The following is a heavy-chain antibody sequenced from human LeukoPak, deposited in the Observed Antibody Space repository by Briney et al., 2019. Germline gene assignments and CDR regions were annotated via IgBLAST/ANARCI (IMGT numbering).Heavy chain of an antibody. D-gene: IGHD3-10*01. CDR1: GFTFSSYS. CDR3: ARDKGFGELLSYYFDY. V-gene: IGHV3-21*01. CDR2: ISSSSSYI. J-gene: IGHJ4*02. Sequence: GGSLRLSCAASGFTFSSYSMNWVRQAPGKGLEWVSSISSSSSYIYYADSVKGRFTISRDNAKNSLYLQMNSLRAEDTAVYYCARDKGFGELLSYYFDYWGQGTLVTVSS.